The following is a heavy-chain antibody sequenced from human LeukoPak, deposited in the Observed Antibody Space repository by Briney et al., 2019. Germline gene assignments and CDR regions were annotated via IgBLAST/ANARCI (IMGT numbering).Heavy chain of an antibody. CDR1: GFTFDDYT. CDR2: ISRDGGST. Sequence: GGSLRLSCAASGFTFDDYTMHWVRQAPGKGLEWVSLISRDGGSTYYADSVKGRFTISRDNSKNSLYLQMNSLRTEDTALYYCAKDKGGSGWHSGLDYWGQGTLVTVSS. D-gene: IGHD6-19*01. CDR3: AKDKGGSGWHSGLDY. J-gene: IGHJ4*02. V-gene: IGHV3-43*01.